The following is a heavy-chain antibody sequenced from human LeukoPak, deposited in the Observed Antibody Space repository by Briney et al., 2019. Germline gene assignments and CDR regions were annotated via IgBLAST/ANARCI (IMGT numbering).Heavy chain of an antibody. CDR1: GGSISGYY. Sequence: SETLSLTCTVSGGSISGYYWSWIRQSSEKRLEWIAFIHYTGTTNYNPSLESRATVSVDTSKNQFSLQLRSMTAADTAVYYCVRDRRDGYNYVDIWGQGLLVTVSS. CDR2: IHYTGTT. V-gene: IGHV4-59*01. CDR3: VRDRRDGYNYVDI. J-gene: IGHJ4*02. D-gene: IGHD5-24*01.